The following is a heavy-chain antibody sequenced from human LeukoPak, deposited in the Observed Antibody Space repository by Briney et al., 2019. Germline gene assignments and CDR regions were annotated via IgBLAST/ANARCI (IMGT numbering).Heavy chain of an antibody. CDR1: GFTFSSYD. Sequence: GGSLRLSCAASGFTFSSYDMHWVRQATGKGLEWVSTIDTAGDTYYPGSVKGRFTISRENAKNSLYLQMNSLRAGDTAVYYCTRSSSGWYYFGYWGQGALVTVSS. CDR2: IDTAGDT. V-gene: IGHV3-13*01. D-gene: IGHD6-19*01. CDR3: TRSSSGWYYFGY. J-gene: IGHJ4*02.